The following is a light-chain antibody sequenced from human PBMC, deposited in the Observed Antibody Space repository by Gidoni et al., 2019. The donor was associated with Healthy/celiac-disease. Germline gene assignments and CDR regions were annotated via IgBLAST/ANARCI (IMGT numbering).Light chain of an antibody. Sequence: DIQMIQSPSPLSASLGDRVTITCRASQSISSYLNWYQQKPGKAPKLLIYAASSLQSGVPSRFSGSGSGTDFTLTISSLQPEDFATYYCQQSYSTPWTFGQGTKVEIK. V-gene: IGKV1-39*01. CDR3: QQSYSTPWT. CDR2: AAS. CDR1: QSISSY. J-gene: IGKJ1*01.